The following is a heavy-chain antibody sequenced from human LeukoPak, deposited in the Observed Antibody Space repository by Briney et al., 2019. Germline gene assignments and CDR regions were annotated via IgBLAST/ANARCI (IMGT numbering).Heavy chain of an antibody. CDR3: ARSARLMKGVVEVTALDD. CDR2: LSSSGSAF. Sequence: GGTLRLSCAASGFTFSIYGMNWVRQSPGKGLEWIAYLSSSGSAFSYADSVKGRFTIARDNAKNSVYLEMNSLRADDTAVYYCARSARLMKGVVEVTALDDWGQGTLVTVSS. D-gene: IGHD3-3*01. V-gene: IGHV3-48*04. J-gene: IGHJ4*02. CDR1: GFTFSIYG.